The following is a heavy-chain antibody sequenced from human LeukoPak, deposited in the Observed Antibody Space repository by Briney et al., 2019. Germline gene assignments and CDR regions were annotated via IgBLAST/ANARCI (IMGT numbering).Heavy chain of an antibody. V-gene: IGHV3-53*01. Sequence: GGSLRLSCAASGFTVSSNYMSRVRQAPWKGLEWVSVIYSGGSTYYADSVKGRFTISRDNSKNTLYLQMNSLRAEDTAVYYCARWVDYDSSAPRPADAFDIWGQGTMVTVSS. D-gene: IGHD3-22*01. CDR2: IYSGGST. CDR3: ARWVDYDSSAPRPADAFDI. J-gene: IGHJ3*02. CDR1: GFTVSSNY.